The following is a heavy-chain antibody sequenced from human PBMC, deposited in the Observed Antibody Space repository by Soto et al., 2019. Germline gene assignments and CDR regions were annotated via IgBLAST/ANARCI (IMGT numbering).Heavy chain of an antibody. CDR2: IWYDGSNK. Sequence: PGGSLRLSCAASGFTFSSYGMHWVRQAPGKGLEWVAVIWYDGSNKYYADSVKGRFTISRDNSKNTLYLQMNSLRAEDTAVYYCARDTEYYYGSGSYLSGYYYYGMDVWGQGTTVTVSS. D-gene: IGHD3-10*01. V-gene: IGHV3-33*01. J-gene: IGHJ6*02. CDR3: ARDTEYYYGSGSYLSGYYYYGMDV. CDR1: GFTFSSYG.